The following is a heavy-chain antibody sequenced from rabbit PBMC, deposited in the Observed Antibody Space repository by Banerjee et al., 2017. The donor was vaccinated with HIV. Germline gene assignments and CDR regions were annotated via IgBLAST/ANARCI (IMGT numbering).Heavy chain of an antibody. J-gene: IGHJ2*01. CDR2: IYTGHGGT. Sequence: QQLVESGGGLVKPGASLTLTCKASGFSFSSGYDMCWVRQAPGKGLEWIACIYTGHGGTYYASWAKGRFTISTTSSATVTLQVTSLTAADTATYFCAGGDGSTGWGQGTLVT. CDR1: GFSFSSGYD. CDR3: AGGDGSTG. V-gene: IGHV1S40*01. D-gene: IGHD7-1*01.